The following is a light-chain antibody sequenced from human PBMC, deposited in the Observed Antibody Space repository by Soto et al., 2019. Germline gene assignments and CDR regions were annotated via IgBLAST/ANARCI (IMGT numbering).Light chain of an antibody. CDR1: QSVSSSY. Sequence: EIVLTQSPGTLSLSPGERATLSCRASQSVSSSYLAWYQQKPGQAPRLLIYGASSRATGIPDRFSGSGSGTDLTLTIRRLEPEDFAVYYCQQYGSSPTFGQGTKVEIK. CDR2: GAS. J-gene: IGKJ1*01. CDR3: QQYGSSPT. V-gene: IGKV3-20*01.